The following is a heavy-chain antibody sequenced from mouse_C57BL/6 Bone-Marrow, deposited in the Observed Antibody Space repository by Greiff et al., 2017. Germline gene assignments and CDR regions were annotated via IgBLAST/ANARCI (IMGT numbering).Heavy chain of an antibody. CDR2: ISNGGGST. D-gene: IGHD2-3*01. CDR1: GFTFSDYY. J-gene: IGHJ3*01. V-gene: IGHV5-12*01. CDR3: ANNDGYSWFAY. Sequence: EVMLVESGGGLVQPGGSLKLSCAASGFTFSDYYMYWVRQTPEKRLEWVAYISNGGGSTYYPDTVKGRFTISRDNAKNTLYLQMSRLKSEDTAMYYCANNDGYSWFAYWGQGTLVTVSA.